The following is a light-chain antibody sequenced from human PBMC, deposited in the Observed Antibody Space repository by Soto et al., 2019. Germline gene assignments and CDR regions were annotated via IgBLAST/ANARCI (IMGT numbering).Light chain of an antibody. Sequence: DIVLTQSPDSLAVSLGERATINCRSSQSVLYSPDNKNYLAWYKQKPGQPPKLLIYWASTRDSGVPDRFSGSGSGTDFTLTISSLQTEDVAVYYCQQYYSIPRTFGQGTKVEI. CDR2: WAS. J-gene: IGKJ1*01. CDR1: QSVLYSPDNKNY. CDR3: QQYYSIPRT. V-gene: IGKV4-1*01.